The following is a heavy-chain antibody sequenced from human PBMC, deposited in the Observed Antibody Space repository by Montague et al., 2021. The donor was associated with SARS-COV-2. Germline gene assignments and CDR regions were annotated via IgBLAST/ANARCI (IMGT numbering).Heavy chain of an antibody. CDR2: ISTDGSDI. D-gene: IGHD2-21*02. J-gene: IGHJ6*02. CDR1: GFAFTSYE. V-gene: IGHV3-48*03. Sequence: SLRLSCAASGFAFTSYEMHWVRQAPGEGLEWISYISTDGSDISYTDAVKGRFTISRDNAKNSLYLEMSSLRVEDTALYYCAREWEVTSISYYYGLDVWGPGTTVTVSS. CDR3: AREWEVTSISYYYGLDV.